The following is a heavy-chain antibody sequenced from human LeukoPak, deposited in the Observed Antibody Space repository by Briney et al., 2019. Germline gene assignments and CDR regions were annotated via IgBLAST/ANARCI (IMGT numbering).Heavy chain of an antibody. CDR1: GGTFSSYD. Sequence: GASVKVSCKASGGTFSSYDISWVRQAPGQGLEWMGWINPNSGGTNFAQKFQGRVTMTRDTSINTVYMELSRLRSDDSAVYYCARDQGDRGVLYYYYYYMDVWGKGTTVTVSS. J-gene: IGHJ6*03. CDR2: INPNSGGT. CDR3: ARDQGDRGVLYYYYYYMDV. V-gene: IGHV1-2*02. D-gene: IGHD3-10*01.